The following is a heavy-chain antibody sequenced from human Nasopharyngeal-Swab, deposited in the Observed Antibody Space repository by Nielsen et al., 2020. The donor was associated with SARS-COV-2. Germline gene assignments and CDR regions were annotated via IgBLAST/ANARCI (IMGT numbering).Heavy chain of an antibody. CDR1: GFTFGNYA. CDR2: ISVSGTGT. CDR3: AKATYFNVYYMDV. Sequence: GGSLRLSCAASGFTFGNYAMTWVRQAPGKGLEWVSAISVSGTGTYYVDSVKGRFTISRDNSKNTVYLQMNSLRAEDTAVYYCAKATYFNVYYMDVWGKGTTVTVSS. D-gene: IGHD3-10*02. J-gene: IGHJ6*03. V-gene: IGHV3-23*01.